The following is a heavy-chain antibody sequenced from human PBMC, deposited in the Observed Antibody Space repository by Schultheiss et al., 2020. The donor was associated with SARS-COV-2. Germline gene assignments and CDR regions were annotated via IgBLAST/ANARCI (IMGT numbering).Heavy chain of an antibody. CDR3: ARTVLPTVTTGYDY. J-gene: IGHJ4*02. D-gene: IGHD4-11*01. V-gene: IGHV3-13*01. Sequence: GGSLRLSCAASGFTFSSYDMHWVRQATGKGLEWVSAIGTAGDTYYPGSVKGRLTFARENAKNSLYLQMNSLRAEDTAVYYCARTVLPTVTTGYDYWGQGTLVTVSS. CDR1: GFTFSSYD. CDR2: IGTAGDT.